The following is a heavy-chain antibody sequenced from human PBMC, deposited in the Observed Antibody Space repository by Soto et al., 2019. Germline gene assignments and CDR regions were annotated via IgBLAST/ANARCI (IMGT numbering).Heavy chain of an antibody. CDR1: GFTFGDDA. J-gene: IGHJ6*02. Sequence: GGSLRLSCTASGFTFGDDAMSWFRQAPGKGLEWVGFIRSKAYGGTTEYAASVKGRFTISRDDSKSIAYLQMNSLKTEDTAVYYCTRDTDYCGNTLRHYYGMDVWGQGTTVTRLL. D-gene: IGHD4-17*01. CDR2: IRSKAYGGTT. CDR3: TRDTDYCGNTLRHYYGMDV. V-gene: IGHV3-49*03.